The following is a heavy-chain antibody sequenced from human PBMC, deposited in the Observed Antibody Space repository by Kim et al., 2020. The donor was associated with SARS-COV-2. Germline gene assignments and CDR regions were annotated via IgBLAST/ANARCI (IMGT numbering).Heavy chain of an antibody. CDR1: GGSFSGYY. J-gene: IGHJ5*02. V-gene: IGHV4-34*01. Sequence: SETLSLTCAVYGGSFSGYYWSWIRQPPGKGLEWIGEINHSGSTNYNPSLKSRVTISVDTSKNQFSLKLSSVTAADTAVYYCARGPHRRSSWTPWFDPWGQGTLVTVSS. CDR3: ARGPHRRSSWTPWFDP. D-gene: IGHD6-13*01. CDR2: INHSGST.